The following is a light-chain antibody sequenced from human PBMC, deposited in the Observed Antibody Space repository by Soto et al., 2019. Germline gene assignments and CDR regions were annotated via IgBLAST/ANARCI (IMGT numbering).Light chain of an antibody. Sequence: VLTQSPATLTLSPGERATLSCRASQSVSSYLAWYQQQPGQAPRLLIYDASNRATGIPARFSGTWSGTDGTITINNREPEDGEVYDCQGRTNWSIAFGRGTRLEIK. CDR1: QSVSSY. CDR2: DAS. V-gene: IGKV3-11*01. CDR3: QGRTNWSIA. J-gene: IGKJ5*01.